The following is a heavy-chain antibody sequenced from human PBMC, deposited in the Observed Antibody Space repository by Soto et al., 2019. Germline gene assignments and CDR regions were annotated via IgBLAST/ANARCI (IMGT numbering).Heavy chain of an antibody. D-gene: IGHD1-26*01. CDR2: IYYSGST. CDR3: ARRADRGRFDP. J-gene: IGHJ5*02. CDR1: GGSISSYY. Sequence: QVQLQESGPGLVKPSETLSLTCTVSGGSISSYYWCWIRQPPGKGLEWIGYIYYSGSTNYNPSLNSRITISVDTSKNQFPLKLSSVTAADTAVYYCARRADRGRFDPWGQGTLVTVSS. V-gene: IGHV4-59*01.